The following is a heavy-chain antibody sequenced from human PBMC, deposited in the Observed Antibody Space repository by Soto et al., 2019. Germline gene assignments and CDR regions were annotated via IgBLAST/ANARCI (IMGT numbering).Heavy chain of an antibody. Sequence: ASVKVSCKASGYIFNSFGISWVRQAPGQGLEWMGWISAYTGNTKYAQNFQGRVTMTTVTSTSTAYMELRSLRSDDTAVYYCARRWTTGEIDYWGQGTLVTVSS. CDR3: ARRWTTGEIDY. CDR2: ISAYTGNT. CDR1: GYIFNSFG. J-gene: IGHJ4*02. V-gene: IGHV1-18*01. D-gene: IGHD4-17*01.